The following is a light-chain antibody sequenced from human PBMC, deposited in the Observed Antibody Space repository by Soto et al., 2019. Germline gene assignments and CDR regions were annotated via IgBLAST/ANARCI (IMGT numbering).Light chain of an antibody. Sequence: EVVLTQSPGTLSLYPGERATLSCRASQNFSRDYLACYQQKRGQAPRLLIDGASTRATHIPDRVSGSGSGADFTLTIRRLEAVDSAVYLCQHYGASPFIFGEGTKLEIK. CDR3: QHYGASPFI. J-gene: IGKJ2*01. V-gene: IGKV3-20*01. CDR1: QNFSRDY. CDR2: GAS.